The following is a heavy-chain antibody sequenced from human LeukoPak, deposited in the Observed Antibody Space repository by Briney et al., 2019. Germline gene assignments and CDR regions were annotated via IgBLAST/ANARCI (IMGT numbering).Heavy chain of an antibody. D-gene: IGHD4-17*01. CDR3: ARDLDYGDYIYYGMDV. CDR1: GGTFSSYA. Sequence: ASVKVSCKASGGTFSSYAISWVRQAPGQGLEWMGWINPNSGGTNYAQKFQGRVTMTRDTSISTAYMELSKLRSDDTAVYYCARDLDYGDYIYYGMDVWGQGTTVTVSS. CDR2: INPNSGGT. J-gene: IGHJ6*02. V-gene: IGHV1-2*02.